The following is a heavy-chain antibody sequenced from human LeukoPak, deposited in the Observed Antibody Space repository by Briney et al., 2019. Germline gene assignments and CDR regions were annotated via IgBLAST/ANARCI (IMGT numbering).Heavy chain of an antibody. Sequence: SETLSLTCTVSSGSISSSNYYWTWIRQPPGKGLEWIGMIYYTGSSYCNPSLKSRVTISVDTSQNQFSLKLTFVAPADTAVYYCSGHLTCPSNHEHWGQGTLVTVSS. J-gene: IGHJ4*02. CDR2: IYYTGSS. CDR3: SGHLTCPSNHEH. D-gene: IGHD1-14*01. V-gene: IGHV4-39*01. CDR1: SGSISSSNYY.